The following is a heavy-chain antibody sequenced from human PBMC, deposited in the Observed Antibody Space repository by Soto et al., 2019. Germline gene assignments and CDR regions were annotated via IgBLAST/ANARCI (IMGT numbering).Heavy chain of an antibody. CDR1: GGSIGSYY. J-gene: IGHJ5*02. D-gene: IGHD3-3*01. Sequence: SVTLSLTCTVSGGSIGSYYWIWIRHPAGKGLEWLGRIYTSGSTNYNPSLKSRVTMSVDTSKNQFSLKLSSVTAADTAVYYCARENYKSAYPQLWFEPWGQGIPVTV. V-gene: IGHV4-4*07. CDR2: IYTSGST. CDR3: ARENYKSAYPQLWFEP.